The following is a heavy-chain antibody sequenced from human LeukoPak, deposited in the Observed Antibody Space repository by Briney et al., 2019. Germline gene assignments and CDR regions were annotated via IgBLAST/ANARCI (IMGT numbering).Heavy chain of an antibody. J-gene: IGHJ4*02. D-gene: IGHD2-2*01. CDR1: GYTFTSYD. CDR3: ARRGASLVESDFDY. V-gene: IGHV1-8*03. CDR2: MNPNSGNT. Sequence: GASVKVSCKASGYTFTSYDINWVRQATGQGLEWMGWMNPNSGNTGYAQKFQGRVTITRNTSISTAYMELSSLRSEDTAVYYCARRGASLVESDFDYWGQGTLVTVSS.